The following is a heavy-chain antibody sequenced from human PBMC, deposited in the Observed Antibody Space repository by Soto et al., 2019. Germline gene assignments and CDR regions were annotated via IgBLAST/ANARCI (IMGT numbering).Heavy chain of an antibody. CDR1: GASISVFY. J-gene: IGHJ5*02. CDR2: IYATGTS. D-gene: IGHD1-1*01. Sequence: SGTLCLTCTFSGASISVFYWSWIRKSAGKGLELIGRIYATGTSDYNPSLKSRVMMSVDTSKKQFSLKLRSVTAADTAVYYCVRDGKKTLRDWFDPWGQGISVTVSS. V-gene: IGHV4-4*07. CDR3: VRDGKKTLRDWFDP.